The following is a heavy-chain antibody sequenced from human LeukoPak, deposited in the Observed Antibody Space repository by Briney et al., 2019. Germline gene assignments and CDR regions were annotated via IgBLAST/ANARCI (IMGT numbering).Heavy chain of an antibody. D-gene: IGHD3-16*01. Sequence: PGGSLRLSCAASGFTFSSYGMHWVRQAPGKGLEWVAFIRYDGSNKYYADSVKGRFTISRDNSKNTLYLQMNSLRAEDTAVYYCAKPKGIDDSWGIDYWGQGTLVTVSS. V-gene: IGHV3-30*02. J-gene: IGHJ4*02. CDR2: IRYDGSNK. CDR1: GFTFSSYG. CDR3: AKPKGIDDSWGIDY.